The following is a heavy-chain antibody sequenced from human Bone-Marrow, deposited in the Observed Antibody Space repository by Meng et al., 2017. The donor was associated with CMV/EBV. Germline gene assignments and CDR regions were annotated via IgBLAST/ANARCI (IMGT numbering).Heavy chain of an antibody. V-gene: IGHV3-73*01. D-gene: IGHD7-27*01. J-gene: IGHJ3*02. CDR1: GFTFSGSA. CDR3: TRPGEDWGKYGWAFDI. Sequence: GESLKISCAASGFTFSGSAMHWVRQASGKGLEWVGRIRSKANSYATAYAASVKGRFTISRDDSKNTAYLQMNSLKTEDTAVYYCTRPGEDWGKYGWAFDIWGQGTRVTVSS. CDR2: IRSKANSYAT.